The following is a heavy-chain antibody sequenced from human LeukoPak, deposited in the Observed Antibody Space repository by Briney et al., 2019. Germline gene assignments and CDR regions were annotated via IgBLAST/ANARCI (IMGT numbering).Heavy chain of an antibody. Sequence: SETLSLTXTVSGGSIRSYYWSWIRQPPGKGLEWIGYIYYRGSTNYNPSLKSRVTISVDTSKNQFSLKLSSVTAADTAVYYCARDPWSYYYMDVWGKGTTVTVSS. D-gene: IGHD2-8*01. CDR1: GGSIRSYY. J-gene: IGHJ6*03. CDR2: IYYRGST. V-gene: IGHV4-59*01. CDR3: ARDPWSYYYMDV.